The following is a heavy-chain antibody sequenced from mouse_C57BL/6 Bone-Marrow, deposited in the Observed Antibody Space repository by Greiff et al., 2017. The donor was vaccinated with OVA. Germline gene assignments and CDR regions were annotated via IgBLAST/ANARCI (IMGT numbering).Heavy chain of an antibody. D-gene: IGHD2-3*01. J-gene: IGHJ2*01. CDR1: GFTFRNYW. Sequence: EVKLQESGGGLVQPGGSMKLSCVASGFTFRNYWMNWVRQSTEKGLEWVAQIRLKSVNYATHYAASVKGRFTISRDDSKSSVFLQMNNLRAEDTGSYYCTEGWLLPDYWGQGTTLTVSS. V-gene: IGHV6-3*01. CDR3: TEGWLLPDY. CDR2: IRLKSVNYAT.